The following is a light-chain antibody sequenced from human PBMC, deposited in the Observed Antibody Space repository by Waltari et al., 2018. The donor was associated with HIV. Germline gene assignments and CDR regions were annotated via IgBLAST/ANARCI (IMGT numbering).Light chain of an antibody. CDR1: QSVSSY. J-gene: IGKJ5*01. CDR3: QQRSNWPGIT. CDR2: DAS. V-gene: IGKV3-11*01. Sequence: EIVLTQSPATLSLSPGERATLSCRASQSVSSYLAWYQQKPGQAPRLLIYDASNRATGIPARFIGSVSGTDFTLTISSLEPEDFAVYYCQQRSNWPGITFGQGTRLEIK.